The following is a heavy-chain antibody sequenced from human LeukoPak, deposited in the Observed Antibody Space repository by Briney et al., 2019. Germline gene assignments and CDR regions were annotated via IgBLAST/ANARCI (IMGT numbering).Heavy chain of an antibody. J-gene: IGHJ3*02. V-gene: IGHV4-4*07. CDR1: GGSISSYY. D-gene: IGHD3-9*01. Sequence: PSETLSLTCTVSGGSISSYYWSWIRQPAGKGLEWIGRIYTSGSTNYNPSLKSRVTMSVDTSKNQFSLKLSSVTAADTAVYYCARDGGVLRYFDWLGYDAFDIWGQGTMVTVSS. CDR2: IYTSGST. CDR3: ARDGGVLRYFDWLGYDAFDI.